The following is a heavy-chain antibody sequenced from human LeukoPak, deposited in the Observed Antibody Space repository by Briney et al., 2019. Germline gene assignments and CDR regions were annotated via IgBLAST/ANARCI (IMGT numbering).Heavy chain of an antibody. D-gene: IGHD6-19*01. CDR3: ARRGYSSGWYVDY. Sequence: SETLSLTCSVSGDSISNYCWNWIRQSPGKGLEWIGYILSSGSTHHNPSLASRISLSIDPSKNQFSLKLSSVTAADTAVYYCARRGYSSGWYVDYWGQGTLVTVSS. J-gene: IGHJ4*02. V-gene: IGHV4-4*09. CDR2: ILSSGST. CDR1: GDSISNYC.